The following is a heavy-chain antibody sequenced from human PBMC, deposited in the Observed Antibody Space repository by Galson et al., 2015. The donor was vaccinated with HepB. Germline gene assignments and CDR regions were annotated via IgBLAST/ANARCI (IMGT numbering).Heavy chain of an antibody. CDR2: INPSGGST. CDR1: GYTFTSYY. V-gene: IGHV1-46*01. J-gene: IGHJ6*03. D-gene: IGHD6-6*01. Sequence: SVKVSCKASGYTFTSYYMHWVRQAPGQGLEWMGIINPSGGSTSYAQKFQGRVTMTRDTSTSTVYMELSSLGSEDTAVYYCARVRSSSGGSDYYYMDVWGKGTTVTVSS. CDR3: ARVRSSSGGSDYYYMDV.